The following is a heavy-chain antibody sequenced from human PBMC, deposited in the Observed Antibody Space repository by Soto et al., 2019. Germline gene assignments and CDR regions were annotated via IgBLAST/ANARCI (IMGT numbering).Heavy chain of an antibody. CDR1: GFTFSSYD. Sequence: GGSLRLSCAASGFTFSSYDMHWVRQATGKGLEWVSAIGTAGDTYYPGSVKGRFTISRENAKNSLYLQMNSLRAGDTAVYYCARDLCSSTSCYDAFDIWGQGTMVTDSS. V-gene: IGHV3-13*01. CDR3: ARDLCSSTSCYDAFDI. CDR2: IGTAGDT. J-gene: IGHJ3*02. D-gene: IGHD2-2*01.